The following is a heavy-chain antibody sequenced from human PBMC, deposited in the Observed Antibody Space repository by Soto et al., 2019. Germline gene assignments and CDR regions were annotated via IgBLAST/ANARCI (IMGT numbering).Heavy chain of an antibody. CDR2: IYSAGNT. Sequence: PGGSLRLSCAASGFTVSSNYMSWVRQAPGKGLEWISIIYSAGNTYYADSVKGRFTISRDNSKNTLYLQMNSLGAEDTAVYYCARDFVVGGPTINYYYGMDVWGQGTTVTSP. CDR1: GFTVSSNY. V-gene: IGHV3-66*01. CDR3: ARDFVVGGPTINYYYGMDV. J-gene: IGHJ6*02. D-gene: IGHD1-26*01.